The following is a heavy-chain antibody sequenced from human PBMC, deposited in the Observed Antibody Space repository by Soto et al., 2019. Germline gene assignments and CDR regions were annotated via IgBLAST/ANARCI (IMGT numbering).Heavy chain of an antibody. CDR3: ARGGDHVWGSSEF. CDR1: GYTFSSYG. V-gene: IGHV1-18*01. Sequence: QVQLVQSGAEVKKPGASVKVSCKASGYTFSSYGISWVRQAPGQGLEWMGWIRRNTNYAQKFQGRVTMTTDTSTSTAYMELRSLRSDDTAVYFCARGGDHVWGSSEFWGQGTLVTVTS. D-gene: IGHD3-16*01. J-gene: IGHJ4*02. CDR2: IRRNT.